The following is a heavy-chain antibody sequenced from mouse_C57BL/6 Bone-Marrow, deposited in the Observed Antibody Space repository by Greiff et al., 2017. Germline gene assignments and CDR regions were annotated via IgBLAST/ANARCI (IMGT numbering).Heavy chain of an antibody. Sequence: VQLKESGAELVKPGASVKISCKASGYAFSSYWMNWVKQRPGKGLEWIGQIYPGDGDTNYNGKFKGKATLTADKSSSTAYMQLSSLTSEDSAVYFCARQDYYGSSPFAYWGQGTLVTVSA. CDR1: GYAFSSYW. J-gene: IGHJ3*01. D-gene: IGHD1-1*01. CDR2: IYPGDGDT. CDR3: ARQDYYGSSPFAY. V-gene: IGHV1-80*01.